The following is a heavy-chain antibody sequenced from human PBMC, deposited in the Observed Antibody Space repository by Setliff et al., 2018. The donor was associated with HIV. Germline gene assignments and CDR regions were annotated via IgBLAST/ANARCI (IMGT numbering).Heavy chain of an antibody. V-gene: IGHV1-69*10. CDR2: IIPILGIA. CDR3: ARAVSGWYARKPSFDY. CDR1: GGTFSSYA. J-gene: IGHJ4*02. Sequence: ASVKVSCKASGGTFSSYAISWVRQAPGQGLEWMGGIIPILGIANYARKFQGRVTITADKSTSTAYMELSSLRSEDTAVYYCARAVSGWYARKPSFDYWGQGTLVTVSS. D-gene: IGHD6-19*01.